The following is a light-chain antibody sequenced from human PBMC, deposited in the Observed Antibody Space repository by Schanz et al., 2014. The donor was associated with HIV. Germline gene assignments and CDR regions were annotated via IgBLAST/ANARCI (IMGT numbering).Light chain of an antibody. CDR3: SSYANTDTVL. V-gene: IGLV2-8*01. J-gene: IGLJ2*01. CDR1: SNDIGAYRY. CDR2: EVT. Sequence: QSALTQPPSASGSPGQSVTISCTGTSNDIGAYRYVSWYQHHPGRAPRLLIYEVTKRPSGVPGRFSGAKSGNTASLTVSGLQAEDEADYYCSSYANTDTVLFGGGTKLTVL.